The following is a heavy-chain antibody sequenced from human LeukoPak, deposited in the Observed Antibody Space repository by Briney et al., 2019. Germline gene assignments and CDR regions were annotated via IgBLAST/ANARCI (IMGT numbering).Heavy chain of an antibody. D-gene: IGHD1-1*01. Sequence: GGSLRLSCAASGFTFSGSAMHWVRQASGKGLEWVGRIRSRTNNYATTYGASVKGRFTISRDDSKSTAYLQMNSLKTEDTAIYYCLALAWTVGDHYMDVWGKGTTVTVSS. CDR1: GFTFSGSA. CDR3: LALAWTVGDHYMDV. V-gene: IGHV3-73*01. CDR2: IRSRTNNYAT. J-gene: IGHJ6*03.